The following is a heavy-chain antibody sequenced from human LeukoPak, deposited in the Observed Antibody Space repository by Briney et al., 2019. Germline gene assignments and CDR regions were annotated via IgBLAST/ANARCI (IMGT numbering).Heavy chain of an antibody. D-gene: IGHD4-11*01. Sequence: PGESLRLSCAASGFTFSAYSMNWVRQAPEKGLEWVSYIGCSSSPIYYADSVKGRFTISRSNAKNSLYLQMDSLRAEDTAVYYCARDQAYSFDYWGQGTLVTVSS. V-gene: IGHV3-48*01. J-gene: IGHJ4*02. CDR1: GFTFSAYS. CDR3: ARDQAYSFDY. CDR2: IGCSSSPI.